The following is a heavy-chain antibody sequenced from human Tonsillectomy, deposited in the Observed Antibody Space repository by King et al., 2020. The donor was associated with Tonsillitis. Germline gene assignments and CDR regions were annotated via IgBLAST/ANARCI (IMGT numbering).Heavy chain of an antibody. J-gene: IGHJ5*02. V-gene: IGHV3-15*07. CDR3: TTDLEPVSSGTTS. Sequence: DVQLVESGGGLIKPGGSLRLSCAASVFSFTNAWMNWVRQAPGKGLEWVGRIKSKTDGGTTDYAASVKGRCTISRDDSKNTLYLQLNSLKNEDTARYYCTTDLEPVSSGTTSWGQGTLVTVSS. CDR2: IKSKTDGGTT. CDR1: VFSFTNAW. D-gene: IGHD3-10*01.